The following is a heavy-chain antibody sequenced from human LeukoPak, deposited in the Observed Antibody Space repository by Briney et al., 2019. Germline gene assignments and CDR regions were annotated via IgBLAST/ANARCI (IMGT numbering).Heavy chain of an antibody. CDR2: IRSKAYGGTT. J-gene: IGHJ6*03. CDR1: GFTFGDYA. CDR3: TRDVVLLALTGYPPSYYYYYYMDV. D-gene: IGHD3-9*01. Sequence: GRSLRLSCTASGFTFGDYAMSWVRQAPGKGLEWVGFIRSKAYGGTTEYAASVKGRFTISRDDSKSIAYLQMNSLKTEDTAVYYCTRDVVLLALTGYPPSYYYYYYMDVWGKGTTVTISS. V-gene: IGHV3-49*04.